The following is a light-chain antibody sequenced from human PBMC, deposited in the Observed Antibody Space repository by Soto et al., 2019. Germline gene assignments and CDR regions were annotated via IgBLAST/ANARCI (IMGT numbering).Light chain of an antibody. CDR1: SNDIGSYNY. V-gene: IGLV2-14*01. J-gene: IGLJ3*02. CDR3: GSFTSSTTRV. CDR2: EVT. Sequence: QSVLTQPASVSGSPGQSITISCTGTSNDIGSYNYVSWYQQHPGKAPKLMIYEVTNRPSGVSDRFSGSKSGNTASLTISGLLAEDEADYYCGSFTSSTTRVFGGGTKVTVL.